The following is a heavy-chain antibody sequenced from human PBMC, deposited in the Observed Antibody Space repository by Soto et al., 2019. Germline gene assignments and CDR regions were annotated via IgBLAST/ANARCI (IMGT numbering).Heavy chain of an antibody. D-gene: IGHD1-1*01. CDR2: ISSNGGST. CDR1: GFTFSSYA. Sequence: EVQLVESGGGLVQPGGSLRLSCAASGFTFSSYAMHWVRQAPGKGLEYVSAISSNGGSTYYANSVKGRFTISRDNSKNTLYLQMGSLRAEDMAVYYCGRDPSRGTGSPRNWFDPWGQGTLVTVSS. V-gene: IGHV3-64*01. CDR3: GRDPSRGTGSPRNWFDP. J-gene: IGHJ5*02.